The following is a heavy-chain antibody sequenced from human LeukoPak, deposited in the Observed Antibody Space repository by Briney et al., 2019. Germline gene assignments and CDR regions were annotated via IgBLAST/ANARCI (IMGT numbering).Heavy chain of an antibody. Sequence: SETLSLTCAVYGGSFSGYYWSWIRQPPGKGLEWIGEINHSGSTNYNPPLKSRVTISVDTSKNQFSLKLSSVTAADTAVYYCARQLNPHKLPSLRVYYMDVWGKGTTVTISS. CDR2: INHSGST. CDR1: GGSFSGYY. CDR3: ARQLNPHKLPSLRVYYMDV. V-gene: IGHV4-34*01. D-gene: IGHD1-1*01. J-gene: IGHJ6*03.